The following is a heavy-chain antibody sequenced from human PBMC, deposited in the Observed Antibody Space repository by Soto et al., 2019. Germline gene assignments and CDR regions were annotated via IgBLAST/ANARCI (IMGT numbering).Heavy chain of an antibody. CDR3: ARDREMALYYFTY. V-gene: IGHV1-46*01. CDR1: RYTFTTIF. J-gene: IGHJ4*02. Sequence: ASETVSDTESRYTFTTIFMHWVQQAPGQGLEWMGIINPSGGSTSYAQKFQGRVTVTRDTSTSTVYMELSSLRSEDTAVYYCARDREMALYYFTYWGQGTLVTVS. D-gene: IGHD1-26*01. CDR2: INPSGGST.